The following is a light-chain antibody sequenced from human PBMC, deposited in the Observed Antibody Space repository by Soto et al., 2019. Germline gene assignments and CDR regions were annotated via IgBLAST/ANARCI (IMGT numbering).Light chain of an antibody. CDR1: ESVSTY. V-gene: IGKV1-39*01. Sequence: DIQMTQSPSSLSASGRDSLTITCRASESVSTYLNWYRQKPGKAPNLLIHTTSTLESGVPTRFSGSGSGTDVTLTISSMQPEDFGVYYCGQSYSNPPSFGGGTKVEI. CDR3: GQSYSNPPS. J-gene: IGKJ4*01. CDR2: TTS.